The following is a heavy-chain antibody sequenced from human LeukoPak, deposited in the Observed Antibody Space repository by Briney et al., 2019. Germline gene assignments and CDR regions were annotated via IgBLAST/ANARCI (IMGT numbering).Heavy chain of an antibody. CDR2: IYYSGST. CDR3: AGLWFGESFPDY. J-gene: IGHJ4*02. CDR1: GGSISSSHYY. D-gene: IGHD3-10*01. Sequence: SETLSLTCTVSGGSISSSHYYWGWIRQPPGKGLEWIGSIYYSGSTYYNPSLKSRVTISVDTSKNQFSLKLRSVTAADTAVYYCAGLWFGESFPDYWGQGTLVTVSS. V-gene: IGHV4-39*07.